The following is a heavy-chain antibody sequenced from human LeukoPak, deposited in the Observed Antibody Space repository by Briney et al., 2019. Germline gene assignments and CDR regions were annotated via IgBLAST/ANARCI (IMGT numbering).Heavy chain of an antibody. CDR1: GFTFSDYY. CDR3: ARGPMVRTNLFDY. V-gene: IGHV3-66*01. CDR2: IYSGGDT. D-gene: IGHD3-10*01. Sequence: GGSLRLSCAVSGFTFSDYYMSWVRQAPGKGLEWVSLIYSGGDTKYADSVKGRFTISRDNAKNTLYLQMNSLRAEDTAVYYCARGPMVRTNLFDYWGQGTLVTVSS. J-gene: IGHJ4*02.